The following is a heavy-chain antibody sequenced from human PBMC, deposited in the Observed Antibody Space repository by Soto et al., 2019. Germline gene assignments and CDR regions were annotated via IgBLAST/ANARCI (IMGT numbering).Heavy chain of an antibody. CDR1: GGTFSSYA. Sequence: QVQLVQSGAEVKKPGSSVKVSCKASGGTFSSYAISWVRQAPGQGLEWMGGIIPIFGTANYAQKFQGRVTITADESTSTAYIELSSLRSEDTAVYYCARGEGGYVIGEYHYYYGMDVWGQGTTVAVSS. D-gene: IGHD3-10*01. J-gene: IGHJ6*02. CDR2: IIPIFGTA. CDR3: ARGEGGYVIGEYHYYYGMDV. V-gene: IGHV1-69*01.